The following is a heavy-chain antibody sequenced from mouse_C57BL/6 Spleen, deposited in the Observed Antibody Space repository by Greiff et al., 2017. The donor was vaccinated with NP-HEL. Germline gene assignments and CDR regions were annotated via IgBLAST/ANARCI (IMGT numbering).Heavy chain of an antibody. CDR1: GYSITSGYY. Sequence: EVKVEESGPGLVKPSQSLSLTCSVTGYSITSGYYWNWIRQFPGNKLEWMGYISYDGSNNYNPSLKNRTSITRDTSKNQFFLKLNSVTTEDTATYYCARDYYGSSPAWFAYWGQGTLVTVSA. D-gene: IGHD1-1*01. J-gene: IGHJ3*01. CDR2: ISYDGSN. CDR3: ARDYYGSSPAWFAY. V-gene: IGHV3-6*01.